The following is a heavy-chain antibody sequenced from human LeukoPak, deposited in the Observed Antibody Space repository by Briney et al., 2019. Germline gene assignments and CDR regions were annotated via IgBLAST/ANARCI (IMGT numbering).Heavy chain of an antibody. J-gene: IGHJ4*02. CDR1: GGSFSGYY. CDR3: ASYYGYRSPIDY. Sequence: SETLSLTCAVYGGSFSGYYWSWIRQPPGKGLEWIGEINHSGSTNYNPSLKSRVTISADTSKNQFSLKLSSVTAADTAVYYCASYYGYRSPIDYWGQGTLVTVSS. CDR2: INHSGST. D-gene: IGHD3-10*01. V-gene: IGHV4-34*01.